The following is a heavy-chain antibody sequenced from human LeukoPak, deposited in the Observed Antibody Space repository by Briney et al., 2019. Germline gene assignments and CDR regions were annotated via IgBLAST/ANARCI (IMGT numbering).Heavy chain of an antibody. D-gene: IGHD3-3*01. CDR1: GGSISSSSYS. CDR3: ARLRFDFWSGYTHPYFDY. CDR2: IYYSGTT. J-gene: IGHJ4*02. Sequence: TASETLSLTCTVSGGSISSSSYSWGWIRQPPGKGLEWIGSIYYSGTTYYNPSLKSRVTISVGTSKIQFSLKLSSVAATDTAVYFCARLRFDFWSGYTHPYFDYWGQGTLVTVSS. V-gene: IGHV4-39*01.